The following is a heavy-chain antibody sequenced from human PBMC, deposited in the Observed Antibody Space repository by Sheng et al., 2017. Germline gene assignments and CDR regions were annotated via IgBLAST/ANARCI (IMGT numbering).Heavy chain of an antibody. J-gene: IGHJ4*02. D-gene: IGHD4-17*01. Sequence: QVQLVQSGAEVKKPGSSVKVSCKASGGTFSSYTISWVRQAPGQGLEWMGRIIPILGIANYAQKFQGRVTITADKSTSTAYMELSSLRSEDTAVYYCARGLSHDYGDTEFDYWGQGTLVTVSS. CDR1: GGTFSSYT. V-gene: IGHV1-69*02. CDR3: ARGLSHDYGDTEFDY. CDR2: IIPILGIA.